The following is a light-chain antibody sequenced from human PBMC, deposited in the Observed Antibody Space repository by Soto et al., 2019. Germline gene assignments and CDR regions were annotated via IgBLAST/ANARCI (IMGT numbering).Light chain of an antibody. CDR1: SSDVGGYKY. Sequence: QSALTQPPSASGSPGQSVTISCTGTSSDVGGYKYVSWYQQHPGKAPKLMIYEVSKRPSGVPDRFSGSKSGNTASLTVSGLQAEDAADYYCSSYAGSNTVVFGGGTKLPVL. CDR3: SSYAGSNTVV. J-gene: IGLJ2*01. V-gene: IGLV2-8*01. CDR2: EVS.